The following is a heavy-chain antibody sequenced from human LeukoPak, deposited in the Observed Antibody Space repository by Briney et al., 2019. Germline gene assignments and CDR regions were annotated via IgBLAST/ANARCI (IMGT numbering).Heavy chain of an antibody. CDR1: GFTFSTYT. V-gene: IGHV3-30*14. J-gene: IGHJ4*02. Sequence: GGSLRLSCTASGFTFSTYTMHWVRQAPAKGLEWVTVISHDGNTKHYADSVKGRFTISRDNSKNSLYLQMNSLRAEDTAFYSCARSLPATREPQAIDYWGQGTLVTVSS. D-gene: IGHD2-2*01. CDR2: ISHDGNTK. CDR3: ARSLPATREPQAIDY.